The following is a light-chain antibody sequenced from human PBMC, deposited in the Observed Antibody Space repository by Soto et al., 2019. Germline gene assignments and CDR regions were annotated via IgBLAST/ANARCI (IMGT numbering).Light chain of an antibody. Sequence: EIVLTQSPGTPSLSPGERATLSCRASQSVSSSYLAWYQQKPGQAPRLLIYGASSRATGIPDRFSGSGSGTDFTLTISRLEPEDFAVYYCHQYGSSPPTFGQGTKVEIK. CDR3: HQYGSSPPT. CDR1: QSVSSSY. V-gene: IGKV3-20*01. J-gene: IGKJ1*01. CDR2: GAS.